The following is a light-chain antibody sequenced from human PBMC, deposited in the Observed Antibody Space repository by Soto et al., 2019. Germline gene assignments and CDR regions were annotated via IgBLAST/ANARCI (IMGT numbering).Light chain of an antibody. V-gene: IGLV1-44*01. CDR3: AAWDASLNGYV. Sequence: QSVLTQPPSASGTPGQRVTISCSGSSSNIGSDTVNWYQQLPGTAPKLLIYNDNQRPSGVPDRFSGSKSGTSASLAISGLQSEDEADYYCAAWDASLNGYVFGTGTKLTVL. CDR1: SSNIGSDT. CDR2: NDN. J-gene: IGLJ1*01.